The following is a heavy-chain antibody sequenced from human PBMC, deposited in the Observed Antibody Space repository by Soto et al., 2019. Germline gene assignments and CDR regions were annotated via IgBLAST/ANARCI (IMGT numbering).Heavy chain of an antibody. V-gene: IGHV3-30*04. Sequence: QVQLVESGGGVVQPGRSLRLSCAASGFIFSTSVMHWVRQAPGKGLEWVAVISYDGRNKDYADSVKGRFTISRDNSKNTLHLQMNSLRPEDTALYYWARSEVAVAARFDYWGQGTLVTVSS. J-gene: IGHJ4*02. D-gene: IGHD6-19*01. CDR3: ARSEVAVAARFDY. CDR2: ISYDGRNK. CDR1: GFIFSTSV.